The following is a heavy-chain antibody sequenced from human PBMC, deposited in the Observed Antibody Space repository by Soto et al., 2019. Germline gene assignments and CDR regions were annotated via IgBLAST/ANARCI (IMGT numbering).Heavy chain of an antibody. CDR2: INHSGST. V-gene: IGHV4-34*01. CDR1: GGSFSGYY. D-gene: IGHD3-22*01. CDR3: ASSHYYYDSSGYYNFDY. Sequence: SETLSLTCAVYGGSFSGYYWSWIRQPPGKGLEWIGEINHSGSTNYNPSLKSRVTISVDTSKNQFSLKLSSVTAADTAVYYCASSHYYYDSSGYYNFDYWGQGTLVTVSS. J-gene: IGHJ4*02.